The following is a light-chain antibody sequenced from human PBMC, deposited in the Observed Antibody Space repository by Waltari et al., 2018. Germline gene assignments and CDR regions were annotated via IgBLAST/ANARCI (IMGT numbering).Light chain of an antibody. J-gene: IGKJ5*01. Sequence: IQMTQSPSSLPASVGDRVTITCQASQDITNYLNWYQQKPGKAPKLLIFDASNLETGVPSRFSGGGSGTDFTFTISSLQPGDIATYYCQQYDNLPITFGQGTRLEIK. CDR3: QQYDNLPIT. V-gene: IGKV1-33*01. CDR1: QDITNY. CDR2: DAS.